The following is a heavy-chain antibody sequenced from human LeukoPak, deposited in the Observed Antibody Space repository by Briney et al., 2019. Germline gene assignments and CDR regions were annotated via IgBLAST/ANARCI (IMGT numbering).Heavy chain of an antibody. CDR2: IKSKISGGTT. CDR1: GFTFSSYG. J-gene: IGHJ3*01. D-gene: IGHD3-10*01. Sequence: GRSLRLSCAASGFTFSSYGMYWVRQAPGKGLEWVGRIKSKISGGTTDYAAPVKGRFTISRDDSKNTLYLQMNSLKTEDTAVYYCTTDAPYYYGSGTKTDAFDLWGQGTMVTVSS. CDR3: TTDAPYYYGSGTKTDAFDL. V-gene: IGHV3-15*01.